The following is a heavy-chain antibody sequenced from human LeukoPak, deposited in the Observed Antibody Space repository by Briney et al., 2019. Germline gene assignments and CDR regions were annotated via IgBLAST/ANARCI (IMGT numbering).Heavy chain of an antibody. CDR2: INPSGGST. CDR3: ARNYGSGSYIAY. V-gene: IGHV1-46*01. D-gene: IGHD3-10*01. CDR1: GGTFSSYA. J-gene: IGHJ4*02. Sequence: GASVKVSCKASGGTFSSYAISWVRQAPGQGLEWMGIINPSGGSTSYAQKFQGRVTMTRDTSTSTVYMELSSLRSEDTAVYYCARNYGSGSYIAYWGQGTLVTVSS.